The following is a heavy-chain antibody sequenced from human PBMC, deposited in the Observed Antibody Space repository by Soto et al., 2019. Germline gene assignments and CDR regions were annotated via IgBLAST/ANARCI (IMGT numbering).Heavy chain of an antibody. J-gene: IGHJ6*02. D-gene: IGHD3-10*01. V-gene: IGHV4-34*01. CDR3: ARHQRLWFGEPGMDV. Sequence: LSLTCAVYGGSFSGYYWSWIRQPPGKGLEWIGEINHSGSTNYNPSLKSRVTISVDTSKNQFSLKLSSVTAADTAVYYCARHQRLWFGEPGMDVWGQGTTVTVSS. CDR1: GGSFSGYY. CDR2: INHSGST.